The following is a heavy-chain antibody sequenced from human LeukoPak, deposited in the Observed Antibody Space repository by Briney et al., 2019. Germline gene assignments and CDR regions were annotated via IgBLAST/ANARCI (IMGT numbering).Heavy chain of an antibody. D-gene: IGHD3-9*01. Sequence: PGGSLRLSCAASGFTFSSYWMSWVRQAPGKGLEWVANIKQGGSEKYYVDSVKGRFTISRDNAKNSLYLQMNSLRAEDTAVYYCARDPGTILTGYYLFEDYWGQGTLVTVSS. CDR1: GFTFSSYW. CDR2: IKQGGSEK. CDR3: ARDPGTILTGYYLFEDY. V-gene: IGHV3-7*03. J-gene: IGHJ4*02.